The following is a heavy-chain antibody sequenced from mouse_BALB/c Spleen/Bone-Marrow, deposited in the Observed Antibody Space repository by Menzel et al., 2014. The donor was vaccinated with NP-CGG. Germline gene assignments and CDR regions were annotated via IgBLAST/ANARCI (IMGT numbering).Heavy chain of an antibody. V-gene: IGHV1-4*01. Sequence: LVESGAELARPGASVKMSCKASGYTFTTYTMHWVKQRPGQGLEWIGYINPSSGYTNYNQKFKDKATLTADKSSSTAYMQLSSLTSEDSAVYFCAKRDIYYGYDGNAMDYWGQGTSATVSS. CDR1: GYTFTTYT. J-gene: IGHJ4*01. CDR3: AKRDIYYGYDGNAMDY. CDR2: INPSSGYT. D-gene: IGHD2-2*01.